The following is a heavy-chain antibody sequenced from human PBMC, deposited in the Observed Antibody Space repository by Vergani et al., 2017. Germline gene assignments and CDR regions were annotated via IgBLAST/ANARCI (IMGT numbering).Heavy chain of an antibody. D-gene: IGHD3-10*01. J-gene: IGHJ6*02. CDR2: ISGSGGST. Sequence: EVQLLESGGGLVQPGGSLRLSCAASGFTFSSYAMSWVRQAPGKGLEWVSAISGSGGSTYYADSVKGRFTISRDNSKNTLYLQMNSLRAEDTAVYYCAKDLANITMVRGVSYYYYYGMDVWGQGTTVTVSS. CDR3: AKDLANITMVRGVSYYYYYGMDV. V-gene: IGHV3-23*01. CDR1: GFTFSSYA.